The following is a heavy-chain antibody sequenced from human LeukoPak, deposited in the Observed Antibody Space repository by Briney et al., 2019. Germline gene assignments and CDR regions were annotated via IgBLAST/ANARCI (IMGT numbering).Heavy chain of an antibody. CDR2: IKQDGSEK. V-gene: IGHV3-7*03. CDR3: AKAHFGVGATHYFES. CDR1: GFIFSSYW. D-gene: IGHD1-26*01. J-gene: IGHJ4*02. Sequence: GGSLRLSCAASGFIFSSYWMSWVRQVPGKGLEWLANIKQDGSEKYYVDSVKGRFTISRDNSKNTLYLQMNSLRTEDTAVYYCAKAHFGVGATHYFESWGQGTLVTVSS.